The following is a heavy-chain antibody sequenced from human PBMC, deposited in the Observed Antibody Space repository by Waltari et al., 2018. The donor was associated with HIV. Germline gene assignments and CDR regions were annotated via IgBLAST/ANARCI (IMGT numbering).Heavy chain of an antibody. CDR3: ARGSQHHDH. J-gene: IGHJ5*02. CDR1: GPSFSGYY. CDR2: VSHSGDT. Sequence: QVQLQQWGTGLLKPSGTLSLRCAIYGPSFSGYYWSWIRHSPALGLEWIGEVSHSGDTNYNPSFAGRVSISADISKNQLSLNLTSLTAADTGVYFCARGSQHHDHWGQGTPVTVSS. V-gene: IGHV4-34*01.